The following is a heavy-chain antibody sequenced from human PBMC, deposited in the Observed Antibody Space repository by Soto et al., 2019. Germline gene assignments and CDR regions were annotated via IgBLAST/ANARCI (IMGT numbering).Heavy chain of an antibody. J-gene: IGHJ4*02. CDR2: ISYDGSNK. V-gene: IGHV3-30*18. CDR3: AKASKWTIFSEYDY. D-gene: IGHD3-9*01. CDR1: GYTFSSYG. Sequence: PGGSLRLSCAASGYTFSSYGMHWVRQAPGKGLEWVAVISYDGSNKYYADSVKGRFTISRDNSKNTLYLQMNSLRAEDTAVYYCAKASKWTIFSEYDYWGQGTLVTVSS.